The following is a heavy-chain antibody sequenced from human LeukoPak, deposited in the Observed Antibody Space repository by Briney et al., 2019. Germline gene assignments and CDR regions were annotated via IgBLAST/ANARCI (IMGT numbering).Heavy chain of an antibody. CDR2: IDAYSGNT. V-gene: IGHV1-18*01. CDR1: GYTFTTYG. D-gene: IGHD3-10*01. Sequence: ASVKVSCKASGYTFTTYGVSWVQQAPGQGLEWMGWIDAYSGNTNYVQKFQGRVTMTTDTSTSTAYMELRSLRSDDTAVYYCARDRPGDEAFDIWGQGTTVTVSS. CDR3: ARDRPGDEAFDI. J-gene: IGHJ3*02.